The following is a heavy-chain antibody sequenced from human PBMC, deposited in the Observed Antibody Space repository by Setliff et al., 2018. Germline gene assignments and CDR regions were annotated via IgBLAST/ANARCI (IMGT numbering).Heavy chain of an antibody. J-gene: IGHJ4*02. CDR1: GGSLSSGSNY. CDR2: IYTTGTT. V-gene: IGHV4-61*02. D-gene: IGHD3-10*01. CDR3: ARRDEYLQFREFFDF. Sequence: SETLSLTCTVSGGSLSSGSNYWGWFRQPAGKGLEWIGRIYTTGTTNYSPSLTGRVTISADTSKNQFSLKLSSVTAADTAVYYCARRDEYLQFREFFDFWGQGILVTVS.